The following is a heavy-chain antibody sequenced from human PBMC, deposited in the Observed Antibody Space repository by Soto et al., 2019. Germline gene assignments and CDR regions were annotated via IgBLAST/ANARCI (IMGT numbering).Heavy chain of an antibody. V-gene: IGHV3-21*06. CDR1: GFMFSSYS. CDR2: ISDDSSYI. Sequence: PGGSRRLSCGASGFMFSSYSMNWGRQVPGKGLEWLSSISDDSSYIDYADSLRGRFTVSRDNARNSLYLQIDSLGVEDTAVYYCATPYYFNHWGPGTLVTVSS. J-gene: IGHJ1*01. D-gene: IGHD3-16*01. CDR3: ATPYYFNH.